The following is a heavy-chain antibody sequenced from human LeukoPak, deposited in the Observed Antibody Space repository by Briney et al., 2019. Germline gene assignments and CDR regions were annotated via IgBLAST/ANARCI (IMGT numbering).Heavy chain of an antibody. CDR3: ARLEFLNYYDSSGYRPHAFDI. CDR1: GGSISSYY. D-gene: IGHD3-22*01. CDR2: IYTSGST. Sequence: SETLSLTCTVSGGSISSYYWSWIRQPPGKGLEWIGYIYTSGSTNYNPSLKSRVTISVDTSKNHFSLKLSSVTAADTAVYYCARLEFLNYYDSSGYRPHAFDIWGQGTMVTVSS. V-gene: IGHV4-4*09. J-gene: IGHJ3*02.